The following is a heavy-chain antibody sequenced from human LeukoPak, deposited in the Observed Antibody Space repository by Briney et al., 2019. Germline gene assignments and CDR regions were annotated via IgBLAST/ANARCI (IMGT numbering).Heavy chain of an antibody. Sequence: PSATLSLTCAVYGGSFSGYYWSWIRQPPVKGLEWIGEINHSGSTNYNPSLKSRVTISVDTSKNQFSLKLSSVTAADTAVYYCARENGGSLYYFDYWGQGTLVTVSS. V-gene: IGHV4-34*01. CDR1: GGSFSGYY. J-gene: IGHJ4*02. CDR2: INHSGST. CDR3: ARENGGSLYYFDY. D-gene: IGHD2-8*01.